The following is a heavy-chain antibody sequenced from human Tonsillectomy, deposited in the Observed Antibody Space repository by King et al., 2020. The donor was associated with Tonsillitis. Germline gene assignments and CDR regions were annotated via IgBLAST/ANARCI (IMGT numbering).Heavy chain of an antibody. Sequence: VQLVESGGGVVQPGRSLRLSCAASGFTFSSYGMHWVRQAPGKGLEWVAVISYDGSNKYYADSVKGRFTISRDNSKNTLYLQMNSLRAEDTAVYYCTGERWSYYVWEHSFDYWGQGTLVTVSS. V-gene: IGHV3-30*03. J-gene: IGHJ4*02. CDR2: ISYDGSNK. CDR3: TGERWSYYVWEHSFDY. D-gene: IGHD1-26*01. CDR1: GFTFSSYG.